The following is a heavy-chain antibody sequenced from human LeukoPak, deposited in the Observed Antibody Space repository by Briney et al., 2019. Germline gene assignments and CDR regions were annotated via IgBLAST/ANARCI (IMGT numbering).Heavy chain of an antibody. CDR3: AKDHTAYYYDSSGYPGAFDI. D-gene: IGHD3-22*01. V-gene: IGHV3-23*01. CDR2: FSGRGGST. J-gene: IGHJ3*02. CDR1: GFTFSNYA. Sequence: GGSLRLSCAASGFTFSNYAMSWVRQAPGKGLEWVSAFSGRGGSTYYADSVKGRFTISRDNSKNTLYLQMNSLRAEDTAVYYCAKDHTAYYYDSSGYPGAFDIWGQGTMVTVSS.